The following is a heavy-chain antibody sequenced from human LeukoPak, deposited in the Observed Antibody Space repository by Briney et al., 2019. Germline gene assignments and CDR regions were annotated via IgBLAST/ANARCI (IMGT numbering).Heavy chain of an antibody. Sequence: GRSLRLSCAASGFTFSSYGMHWVRQAPGKGLEWVAVIWYDGSNKYCADSVKGRFTISRDNSKNTLYLQMNSLRAEDTAVYYCAREQWLVGWDYWGQGTLVTVSS. D-gene: IGHD6-19*01. J-gene: IGHJ4*02. V-gene: IGHV3-33*01. CDR3: AREQWLVGWDY. CDR1: GFTFSSYG. CDR2: IWYDGSNK.